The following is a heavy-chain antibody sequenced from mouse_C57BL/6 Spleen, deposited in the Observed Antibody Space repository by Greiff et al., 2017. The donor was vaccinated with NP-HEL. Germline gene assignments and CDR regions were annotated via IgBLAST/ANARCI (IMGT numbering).Heavy chain of an antibody. CDR3: TRDPMDY. CDR1: GYTFTDYE. J-gene: IGHJ4*01. Sequence: QVQLQQSGAELVRPGASVTLSCKASGYTFTDYEMHWVKQTPVHGLEWIGAIDPETGGTAYNQKFKGKAILTADKSSSTAYIELRSLTSEDSAVYYCTRDPMDYWGQGTSVTVSS. V-gene: IGHV1-15*01. CDR2: IDPETGGT.